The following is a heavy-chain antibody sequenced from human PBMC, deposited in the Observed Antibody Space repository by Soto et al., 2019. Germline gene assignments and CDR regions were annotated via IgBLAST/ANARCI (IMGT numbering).Heavy chain of an antibody. V-gene: IGHV3-23*01. J-gene: IGHJ2*01. D-gene: IGHD7-27*01. CDR2: IGGTSGST. Sequence: EVQLLESGGGLVQPGGSLRLSCAASGFTFSNFVMGWVRRAPGKGLEWVSAIGGTSGSTYYVDSVKGRFTISRDNSKDTLSLQMNSLGAEDTALYYCAKRRGDGYFDLWGRGTLVTVSS. CDR3: AKRRGDGYFDL. CDR1: GFTFSNFV.